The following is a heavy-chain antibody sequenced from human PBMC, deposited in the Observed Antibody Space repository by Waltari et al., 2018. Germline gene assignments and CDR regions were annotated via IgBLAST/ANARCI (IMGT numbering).Heavy chain of an antibody. CDR2: SYHSGST. J-gene: IGHJ4*02. CDR3: ARHSVGAPDHYFDY. V-gene: IGHV4-38-2*01. D-gene: IGHD1-26*01. CDR1: GYSIRSGYY. Sequence: QVQLQESGPGLVKPSETLSLTCAVSGYSIRSGYYWGWIRRPPGKGLEWIGSSYHSGSTYYNPSLKSRVTISVDTSKNQFSLKLSSVTAADTAVYYCARHSVGAPDHYFDYWGQGTLVTVSS.